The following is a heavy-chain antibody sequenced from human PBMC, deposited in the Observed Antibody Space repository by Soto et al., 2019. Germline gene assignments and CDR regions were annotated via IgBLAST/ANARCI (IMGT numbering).Heavy chain of an antibody. CDR2: IYWDDDK. J-gene: IGHJ3*02. Sequence: SGPTLVNPTQTLTLTCTFSGFSLCTSGVGVGWIRQPPGKALEWLALIYWDDDKRYSPSLKSRLTITKDTSKNQVVLTMTNIDPVDTATYYCAHSMTTVTIFDAFDIWGQGTMVTASS. CDR3: AHSMTTVTIFDAFDI. V-gene: IGHV2-5*02. D-gene: IGHD4-17*01. CDR1: GFSLCTSGVG.